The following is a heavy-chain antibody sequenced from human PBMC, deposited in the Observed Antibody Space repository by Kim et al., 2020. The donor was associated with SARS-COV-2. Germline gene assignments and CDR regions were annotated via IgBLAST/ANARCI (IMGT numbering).Heavy chain of an antibody. CDR1: GYTFTSYD. Sequence: ASVKVSCKASGYTFTSYDINWVRQATGQGLEWMGWMNPNSGNTGYAQKFQGRVTMTRNTSISTAYMELSSLRSEDTAVYYCARGSFRCSSTSCYVENWFDPWGQGTLVTVSS. CDR2: MNPNSGNT. V-gene: IGHV1-8*01. D-gene: IGHD2-2*01. J-gene: IGHJ5*02. CDR3: ARGSFRCSSTSCYVENWFDP.